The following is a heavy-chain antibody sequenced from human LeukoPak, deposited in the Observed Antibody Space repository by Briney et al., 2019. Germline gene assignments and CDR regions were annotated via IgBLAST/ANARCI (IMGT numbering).Heavy chain of an antibody. CDR2: IYYSGST. V-gene: IGHV4-59*01. CDR1: GGSFSGYY. D-gene: IGHD1-14*01. Sequence: PSETLSLTCAVYGGSFSGYYWSWIRQPPGKGLEWIGYIYYSGSTNYNPSLKSRVTISVDTSKNQFSLKLSSVTAADTAVYYCARGPYKGGMDVWGQGTTVTVSS. CDR3: ARGPYKGGMDV. J-gene: IGHJ6*02.